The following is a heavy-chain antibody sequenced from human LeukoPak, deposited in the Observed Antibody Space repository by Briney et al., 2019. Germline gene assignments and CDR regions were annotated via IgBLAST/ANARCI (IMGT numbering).Heavy chain of an antibody. V-gene: IGHV3-7*03. CDR2: INKDGSEE. J-gene: IGHJ4*02. Sequence: PGGSLRLSCAASGFTFSDFYMSWVRQAPGKGPEWVANINKDGSEEKYADSVKGRFTISRDNAKNSLYLQMSSLRADDTAVYYCARWPHCQDFWGRGTRVTVSS. CDR1: GFTFSDFY. CDR3: ARWPHCQDF.